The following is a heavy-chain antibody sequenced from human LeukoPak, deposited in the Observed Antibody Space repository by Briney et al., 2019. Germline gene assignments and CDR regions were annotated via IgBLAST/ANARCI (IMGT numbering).Heavy chain of an antibody. V-gene: IGHV4-59*12. CDR3: ARESYYDSSGYSHDAFDI. Sequence: SETLSLTCTVSGGSISSYYWSWIRQPPGKGLEWIGYIYYSGYTNYNPSLKSRVTISVDTSKNQFSLNLSSVTAADTAVYYCARESYYDSSGYSHDAFDIWGQGTMVTVSS. CDR1: GGSISSYY. J-gene: IGHJ3*02. D-gene: IGHD3-22*01. CDR2: IYYSGYT.